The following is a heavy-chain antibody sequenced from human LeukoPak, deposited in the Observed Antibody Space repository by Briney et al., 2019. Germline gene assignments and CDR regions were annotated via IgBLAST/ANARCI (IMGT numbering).Heavy chain of an antibody. CDR1: GFMFSTNQ. D-gene: IGHD3-10*01. CDR3: ASEVRSQLPDY. CDR2: ISSSGSTI. Sequence: GGSLRLSCAASGFMFSTNQMNWVRQAPGKGLEWISYISSSGSTIYHVDSVKGRFTISRDNAKNSLYLQMNSLRAEDTAVYYCASEVRSQLPDYWGQGTLVTVSS. V-gene: IGHV3-48*03. J-gene: IGHJ4*02.